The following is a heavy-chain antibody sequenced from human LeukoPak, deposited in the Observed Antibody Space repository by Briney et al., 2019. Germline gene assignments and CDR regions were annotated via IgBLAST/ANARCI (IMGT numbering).Heavy chain of an antibody. CDR2: FDPEDGKT. D-gene: IGHD2-21*01. Sequence: ASVKVSCKLSGNTLTEFSMHWVRQAPGKGLEWMGGFDPEDGKTIYAQKLQGRVTMTEDTSTDTAYMELSSLRSEATAVYYCATAGDAIDSVIWDFWGQGTLVTVSS. CDR3: ATAGDAIDSVIWDF. J-gene: IGHJ4*02. CDR1: GNTLTEFS. V-gene: IGHV1-24*01.